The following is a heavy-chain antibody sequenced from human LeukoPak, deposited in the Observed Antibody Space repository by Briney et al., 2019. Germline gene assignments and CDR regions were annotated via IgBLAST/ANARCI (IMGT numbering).Heavy chain of an antibody. V-gene: IGHV1-69*04. CDR3: AREGIVVVVAAANWFDP. CDR2: IIPILGIA. Sequence: SVKVSCKASGGTFSSYTISWVRQAPGQGLEWMGRIIPILGIANYAQKFQGRVTITADKSTSTAYMELSSLRSEDSAVYYCAREGIVVVVAAANWFDPWGQGTLVTVSS. CDR1: GGTFSSYT. D-gene: IGHD2-15*01. J-gene: IGHJ5*02.